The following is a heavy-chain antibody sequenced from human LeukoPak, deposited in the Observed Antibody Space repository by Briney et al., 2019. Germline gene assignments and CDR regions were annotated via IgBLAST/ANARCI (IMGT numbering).Heavy chain of an antibody. CDR3: AREREYSYAGALGY. CDR1: GFTFSSYS. CDR2: ISSSSSTI. J-gene: IGHJ4*02. D-gene: IGHD5-18*01. Sequence: GGSLRLSCAASGFTFSSYSMNWVRQAPGKGLEWVSYISSSSSTIYYADSVKGRFTISRDNAKNSLYLQMNSLRAEDTAVYYCAREREYSYAGALGYWGQGTLVTVSS. V-gene: IGHV3-48*01.